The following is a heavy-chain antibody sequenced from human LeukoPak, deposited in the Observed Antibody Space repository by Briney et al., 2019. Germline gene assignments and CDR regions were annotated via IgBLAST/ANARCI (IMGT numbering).Heavy chain of an antibody. V-gene: IGHV4-4*07. D-gene: IGHD6-13*01. CDR2: LYFSGIT. CDR1: GSSISRDY. J-gene: IGHJ4*02. Sequence: SETLSLTCTVSGSSISRDYWSWIRQPAGKGLEWIGRLYFSGITNYNPSLESRVTMSVDTTKSQFSLKLSSVTAADTAVYYCARETYSSSWPLIDYWGQGTLVTVSS. CDR3: ARETYSSSWPLIDY.